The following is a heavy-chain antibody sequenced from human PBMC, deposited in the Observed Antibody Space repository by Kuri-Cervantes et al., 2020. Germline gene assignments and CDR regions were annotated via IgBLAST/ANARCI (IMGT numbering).Heavy chain of an antibody. CDR2: ISWNSGSI. D-gene: IGHD1-26*01. V-gene: IGHV3-9*01. J-gene: IGHJ5*02. Sequence: SLKISCAASGFTFDDYAMHWVRQAPGKGLEWVSGISWNSGSIGYADSVKGRFTISRDNAKNSLYLQMNSLRAEDTALYYCARCSGSYSDWFDPWGQGTLVTVSS. CDR1: GFTFDDYA. CDR3: ARCSGSYSDWFDP.